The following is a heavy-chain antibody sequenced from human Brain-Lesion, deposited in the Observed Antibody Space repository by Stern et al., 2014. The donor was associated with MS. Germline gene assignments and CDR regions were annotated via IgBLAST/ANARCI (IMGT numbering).Heavy chain of an antibody. CDR1: GGSISSGGYY. CDR2: IFNSGRT. D-gene: IGHD2-2*01. J-gene: IGHJ6*02. CDR3: ARGRVVPGFQYYATDV. V-gene: IGHV4-61*02. Sequence: QVQPQESGPGLVKPSQTLSLSCTVSGGSISSGGYYWSWIRQPAGKGLEWIGRIFNSGRTRYNPSLQSRGTIPIDTSKNQLAPWLNSMTAADTAVYYCARGRVVPGFQYYATDVWGQGTTVIVSS.